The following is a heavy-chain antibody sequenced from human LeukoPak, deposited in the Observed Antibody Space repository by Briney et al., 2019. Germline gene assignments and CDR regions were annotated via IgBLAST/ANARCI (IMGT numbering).Heavy chain of an antibody. D-gene: IGHD1-7*01. CDR3: ARMEVQITHDAFDI. J-gene: IGHJ3*02. CDR2: ISFSDPYV. Sequence: GGSLRLSCAASGFTFCSYSMSWVRQAPGEGLEWVSSISFSDPYVYYADSVKGRFTISRDNDRNSLYLQMNSLRAEDTAVYYCARMEVQITHDAFDIWGQGTMVTVSS. V-gene: IGHV3-21*01. CDR1: GFTFCSYS.